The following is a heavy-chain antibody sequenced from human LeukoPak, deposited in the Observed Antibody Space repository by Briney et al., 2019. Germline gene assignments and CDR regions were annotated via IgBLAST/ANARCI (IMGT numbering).Heavy chain of an antibody. CDR1: GFTVSSNY. CDR3: ARDRTGQQLISRKEYYYMDV. Sequence: PGGSLSLSCAASGFTVSSNYMSWVRQAPGKGLEWVSIIYSGGSTYYADSVKGRFTISRDNSKNTLYLQMNSLRAEDTAVYYCARDRTGQQLISRKEYYYMDVWGKGTTVTISS. D-gene: IGHD4-11*01. J-gene: IGHJ6*03. CDR2: IYSGGST. V-gene: IGHV3-66*01.